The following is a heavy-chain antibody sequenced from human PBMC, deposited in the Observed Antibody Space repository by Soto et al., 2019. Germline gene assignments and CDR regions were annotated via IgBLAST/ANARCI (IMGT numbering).Heavy chain of an antibody. V-gene: IGHV3-43*01. CDR3: AKANSPDTGWYLPPQF. CDR1: GFTFDDYT. D-gene: IGHD6-19*01. Sequence: GGSLRLSCAASGFTFDDYTMHWVRQAPGKSLEWVSLFSWDGTNTYYADSVKGRFTISRDNRKNSLFLQINSLSTEDTALYYCAKANSPDTGWYLPPQFWGQGTLVTVSS. CDR2: FSWDGTNT. J-gene: IGHJ4*02.